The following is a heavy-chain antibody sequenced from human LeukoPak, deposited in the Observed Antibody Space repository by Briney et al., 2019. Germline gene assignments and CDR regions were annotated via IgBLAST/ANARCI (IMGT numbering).Heavy chain of an antibody. CDR2: INHSGNS. CDR1: GVTFSGYY. Sequence: SETLSLTCAVYGVTFSGYYWSWVRQSPGKGLEWIAEINHSGNSNYNPSLKSRVTILMDMSKNQFSLRLSSVTAADTAIYFCARGLGDGSYYPYFDFWGRGTQVTVSS. CDR3: ARGLGDGSYYPYFDF. J-gene: IGHJ4*02. D-gene: IGHD1-26*01. V-gene: IGHV4-34*01.